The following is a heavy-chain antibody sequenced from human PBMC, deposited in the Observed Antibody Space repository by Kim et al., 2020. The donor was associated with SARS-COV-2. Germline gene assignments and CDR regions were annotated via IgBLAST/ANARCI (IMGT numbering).Heavy chain of an antibody. CDR1: GYTLTELS. V-gene: IGHV1-24*01. CDR2: FDPEDGET. D-gene: IGHD3-22*01. J-gene: IGHJ4*02. CDR3: ATVKRGDSSGYLVEFDY. Sequence: ASVKVSCKVSGYTLTELSMHWVRQAPGKGLEWMGGFDPEDGETIYAQKFQGRVTMTEDTSTDTAYMELSSLRSEDTAVYYCATVKRGDSSGYLVEFDYWGQGTLVTVSS.